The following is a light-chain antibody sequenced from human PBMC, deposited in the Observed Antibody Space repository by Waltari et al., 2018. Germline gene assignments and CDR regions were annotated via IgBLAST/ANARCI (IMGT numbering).Light chain of an antibody. J-gene: IGKJ1*01. V-gene: IGKV1D-13*01. CDR1: PGVTPY. CDR3: QQYNNWPPT. CDR2: DDS. Sequence: AIQFTQSPSSLSASVGDRVTITCRASPGVTPYLAWFQQKPGKAPNPLISDDSTLQSGIPSRFSGSGSGTDFTLTISSLQSEDFAVYYCQQYNNWPPTFGQGTKVEIK.